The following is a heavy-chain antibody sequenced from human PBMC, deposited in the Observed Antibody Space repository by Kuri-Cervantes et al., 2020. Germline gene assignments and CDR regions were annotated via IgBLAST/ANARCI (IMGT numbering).Heavy chain of an antibody. CDR1: GGSFSDYY. CDR2: IHHSGST. CDR3: ARGVEMATITFDY. J-gene: IGHJ4*02. Sequence: SETLSLTCAVYGGSFSDYYWSWIRQPPGKGLEWIGEIHHSGSTNYNPSLKSRVTISVDKSKNQFSLKLSSVTVADTAVYYCARGVEMATITFDYWGQGTLVTVSS. V-gene: IGHV4-34*01. D-gene: IGHD5-24*01.